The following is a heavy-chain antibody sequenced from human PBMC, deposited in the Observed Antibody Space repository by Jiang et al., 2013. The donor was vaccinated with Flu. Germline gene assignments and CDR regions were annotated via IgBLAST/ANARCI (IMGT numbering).Heavy chain of an antibody. Sequence: SGYTFTSYDINWVRQATGQGLEWMGWMNPNSGNTGYAQKFQGRVTMTRNTSISTAYMELSSLRSEDTAVYYCARGYSYENWFDPWGQGTLVTVSS. J-gene: IGHJ5*02. CDR1: GYTFTSYD. D-gene: IGHD5-18*01. V-gene: IGHV1-8*01. CDR3: ARGYSYENWFDP. CDR2: MNPNSGNT.